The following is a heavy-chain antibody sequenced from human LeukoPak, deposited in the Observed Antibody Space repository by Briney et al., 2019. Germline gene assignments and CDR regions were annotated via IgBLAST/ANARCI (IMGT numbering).Heavy chain of an antibody. CDR1: GGSFSGYY. Sequence: PSETLSLTCAVYGGSFSGYYWSWIRQPPGKGLEWIGEINHSGSTNYNPSLKSRVTISVDTSKNQFSLKLSSVTAADTAVYYCARGHPYYYDSSGYSRKYGMDVWGQGTTVTVSS. CDR3: ARGHPYYYDSSGYSRKYGMDV. CDR2: INHSGST. D-gene: IGHD3-22*01. J-gene: IGHJ6*02. V-gene: IGHV4-34*01.